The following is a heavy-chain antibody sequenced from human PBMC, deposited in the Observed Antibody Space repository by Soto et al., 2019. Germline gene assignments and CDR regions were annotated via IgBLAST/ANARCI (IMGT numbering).Heavy chain of an antibody. CDR2: IYYSGST. D-gene: IGHD6-13*01. V-gene: IGHV4-39*01. CDR3: ASPRPEAAAGGVDY. Sequence: QLQLQESGPGLVKPSETLSLTCTVSGGSISSSSYYWGWIRQPPGKGLEWIGSIYYSGSTYYNPSLRSRVSLYVDTSKIQFYLKLSPVTAADTAVYYCASPRPEAAAGGVDYWGQGTLVTVSS. CDR1: GGSISSSSYY. J-gene: IGHJ4*02.